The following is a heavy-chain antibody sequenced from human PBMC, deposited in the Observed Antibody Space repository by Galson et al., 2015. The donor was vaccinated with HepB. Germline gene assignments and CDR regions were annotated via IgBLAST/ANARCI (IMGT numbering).Heavy chain of an antibody. V-gene: IGHV1-18*01. Sequence: VKVSCKASGYRFTSYGINWLRQAPGQGLEWMGWINSYNGNTKYAQKFQGRVTMTTDTSTSTVYMELRSLRSDDAAIYYCARDHTVTARDWFDPWGQGTLVTVSS. CDR2: INSYNGNT. CDR1: GYRFTSYG. J-gene: IGHJ5*02. CDR3: ARDHTVTARDWFDP. D-gene: IGHD4-17*01.